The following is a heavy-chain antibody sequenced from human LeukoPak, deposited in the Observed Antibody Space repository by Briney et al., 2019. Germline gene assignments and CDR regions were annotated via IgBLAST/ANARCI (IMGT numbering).Heavy chain of an antibody. D-gene: IGHD6-19*01. CDR3: TRGSSGRRDN. CDR2: MNLNSGNT. J-gene: IGHJ4*02. V-gene: IGHV1-8*01. CDR1: GYTFTSCD. Sequence: GASVKVSCKASGYTFTSCDINWVRQATGQGLEWMGWMNLNSGNTGFEQSFQGRITMPRDISIGTAYMELSNLTSEDTAIYYCTRGSSGRRDNWGQGTLVTVSA.